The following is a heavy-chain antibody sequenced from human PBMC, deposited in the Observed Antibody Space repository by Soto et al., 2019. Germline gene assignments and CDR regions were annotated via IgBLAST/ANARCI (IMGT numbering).Heavy chain of an antibody. V-gene: IGHV4-30-2*01. CDR2: IYHTGTT. J-gene: IGHJ6*02. Sequence: PSETLSLTCAVSGGSITTSDYSWSWIRRPSGRGLEWIGSIYHTGTTHYIPSLKSRVTMSLDKSKNQFSLDLTSMTAADTAVYYCVRERTIFGVAPGGGVDVWGRGTTVTVSS. CDR3: VRERTIFGVAPGGGVDV. D-gene: IGHD3-3*01. CDR1: GGSITTSDYS.